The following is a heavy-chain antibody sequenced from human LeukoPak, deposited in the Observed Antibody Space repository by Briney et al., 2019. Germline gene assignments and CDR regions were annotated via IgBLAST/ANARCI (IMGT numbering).Heavy chain of an antibody. D-gene: IGHD1-26*01. CDR2: IYYSGST. V-gene: IGHV4-59*01. J-gene: IGHJ4*02. CDR3: TRDSWTWVH. CDR1: GGSISNYY. Sequence: PSETLSLTCTVSGGSISNYYWSWIRQPPGKGLEWIGNIYYSGSTNYNPSLKSRVTISVDTSKNQFSLRLSSMTAADTAVYYCTRDSWTWVHWGQGALVTVSS.